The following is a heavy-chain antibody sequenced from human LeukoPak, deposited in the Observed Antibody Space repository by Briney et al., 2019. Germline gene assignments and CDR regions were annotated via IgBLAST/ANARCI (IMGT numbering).Heavy chain of an antibody. J-gene: IGHJ4*02. CDR1: GFTVSSNF. V-gene: IGHV3-53*01. Sequence: PGGSLRLSCAASGFTVSSNFMSWVRQAPGKGLQWVSIIYSGGSTDYADSVRGRFSVSRDSSKNTLSLQMNSLRADDTAVYYCARRSGSGWPLDFWGQGTLVTVSS. D-gene: IGHD6-19*01. CDR3: ARRSGSGWPLDF. CDR2: IYSGGST.